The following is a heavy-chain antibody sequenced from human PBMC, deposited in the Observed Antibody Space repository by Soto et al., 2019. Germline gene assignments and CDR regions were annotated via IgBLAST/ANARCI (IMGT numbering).Heavy chain of an antibody. Sequence: SETLSLTCAVYGGSVNGYYWNWIRQPPWKGLEWIGEINHTGGTHYNPSLKSRVTMSVDTSKNQFSLRLSSVTAADTAIYYCATRITVFGLLIPPFDPWGQATQVTVSS. D-gene: IGHD3-3*01. CDR2: INHTGGT. CDR1: GGSVNGYY. CDR3: ATRITVFGLLIPPFDP. V-gene: IGHV4-34*01. J-gene: IGHJ5*02.